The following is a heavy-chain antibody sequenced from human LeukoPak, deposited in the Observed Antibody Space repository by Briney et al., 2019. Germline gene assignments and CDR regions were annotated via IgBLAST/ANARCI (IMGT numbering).Heavy chain of an antibody. CDR2: INSDGSST. V-gene: IGHV3-74*01. CDR3: ASTMLRGVISRIDY. CDR1: GFTFSSYW. J-gene: IGHJ4*02. Sequence: GGSLRLSCAGSGFTFSSYWMHWVRQAPGKGLVWVSRINSDGSSTSYADSVKGRFTISTDKAKNTLYLQMNSLRAEDTAVYYCASTMLRGVISRIDYWGQGTLVTVSS. D-gene: IGHD3-10*01.